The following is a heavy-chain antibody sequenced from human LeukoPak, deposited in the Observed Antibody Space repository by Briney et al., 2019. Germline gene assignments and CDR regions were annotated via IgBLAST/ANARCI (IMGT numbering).Heavy chain of an antibody. Sequence: SETLSLTCTVSGGSISSGSYYWSWIRQPAGKGLEWIGRIYTSGSTNYNPSLKSRVTMSVDTSKNQFSLKLSSVTAADTAVYYYARGERYSSSSYNYYYMDVWGKGTTVTVSS. CDR1: GGSISSGSYY. V-gene: IGHV4-61*02. D-gene: IGHD6-6*01. CDR2: IYTSGST. J-gene: IGHJ6*03. CDR3: ARGERYSSSSYNYYYMDV.